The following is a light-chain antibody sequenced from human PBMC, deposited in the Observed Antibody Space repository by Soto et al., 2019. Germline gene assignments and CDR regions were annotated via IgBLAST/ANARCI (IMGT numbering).Light chain of an antibody. V-gene: IGKV3-20*01. CDR1: QSVRSDY. J-gene: IGKJ1*01. Sequence: EIVLTHSPGTLSLSPGEIATLSCRASQSVRSDYLAWYQQKPGQAPRLHIHGASTRATGIPARFTGSGSGTDFTLTISSLEPEDFAVYYCQQYNNWPWTFGHGTKVDIK. CDR3: QQYNNWPWT. CDR2: GAS.